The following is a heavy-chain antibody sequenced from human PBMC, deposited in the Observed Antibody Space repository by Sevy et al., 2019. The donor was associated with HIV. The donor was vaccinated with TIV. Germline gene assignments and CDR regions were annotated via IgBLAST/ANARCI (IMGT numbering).Heavy chain of an antibody. CDR1: GFTFSKYS. J-gene: IGHJ4*02. CDR2: LSFGCNEI. Sequence: GGSLRRSCAASGFTFSKYSMSWVRQPPGKGLEWVSTLSFGCNEINYADSVKGRFTISRDNSKSSVYLQMNNLRPEDTAVYYCAREGCTKPHDYWGQGTLVTVSS. D-gene: IGHD2-8*01. V-gene: IGHV3-23*01. CDR3: AREGCTKPHDY.